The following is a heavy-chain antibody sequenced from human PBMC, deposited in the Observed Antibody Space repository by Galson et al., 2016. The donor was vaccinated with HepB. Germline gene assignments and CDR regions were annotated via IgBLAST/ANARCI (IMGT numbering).Heavy chain of an antibody. CDR1: GGSISTYY. D-gene: IGHD3-10*01. V-gene: IGHV4-59*01. J-gene: IGHJ4*02. CDR2: IYSSGST. Sequence: SETLSLTCTVSGGSISTYYWSWIRQPPGKGLEWIGYIYSSGSTNYNPSLKNRVTISVGTSKNQFSLKLSSVAAADTAVYYCASGGFSGTYSGDYWGPGTLVTVSS. CDR3: ASGGFSGTYSGDY.